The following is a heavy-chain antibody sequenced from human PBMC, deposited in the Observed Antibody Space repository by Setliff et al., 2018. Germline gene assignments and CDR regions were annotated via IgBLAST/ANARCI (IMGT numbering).Heavy chain of an antibody. J-gene: IGHJ5*02. CDR2: INWNGGST. CDR3: ARVGSKPQLGWFDP. CDR1: GFSFSSYG. Sequence: AGGSLRLSCAASGFSFSSYGMHWVRQAPGKGLEWVSTINWNGGSTSYADSVKGRFTISRDIAENSLYRQMNGLTAEDTAVYYCARVGSKPQLGWFDPWGQGTLVTVSS. D-gene: IGHD1-26*01. V-gene: IGHV3-20*04.